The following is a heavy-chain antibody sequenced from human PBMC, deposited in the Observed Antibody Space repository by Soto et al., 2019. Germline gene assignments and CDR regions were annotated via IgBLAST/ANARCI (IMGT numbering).Heavy chain of an antibody. CDR1: GFTLSNYA. V-gene: IGHV3-23*01. CDR2: ISGSGDST. CDR3: ATVGPARKVDY. Sequence: WGSLRLSCAASGFTLSNYAMTWVRQAPGKGLEWVSTISGSGDSTYYADSVKGRFTISRDNSKNSLYLQMNSLRDEDTAVYYCATVGPARKVDYSDQGPLLTVSS. J-gene: IGHJ4*02. D-gene: IGHD2-2*01.